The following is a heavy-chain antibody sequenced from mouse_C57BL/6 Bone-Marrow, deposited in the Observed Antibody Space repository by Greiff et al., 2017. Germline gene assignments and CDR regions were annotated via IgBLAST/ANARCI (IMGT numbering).Heavy chain of an antibody. V-gene: IGHV5-6*03. CDR2: ISSGGSYT. D-gene: IGHD1-1*01. Sequence: EVMLVESGGGLVQPGESLKLSCAASGFTFSSYGMSWVRQTPDKRLEWVATISSGGSYTYYPDSVKGRFTISRDNAKNTLYLQMSSLKSEDTAMYYCARHGDYYGSSYWYFDVWGTGTTVTVSS. J-gene: IGHJ1*03. CDR1: GFTFSSYG. CDR3: ARHGDYYGSSYWYFDV.